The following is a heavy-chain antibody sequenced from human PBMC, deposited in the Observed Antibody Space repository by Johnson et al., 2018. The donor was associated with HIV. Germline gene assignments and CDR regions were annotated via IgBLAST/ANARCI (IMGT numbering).Heavy chain of an antibody. V-gene: IGHV3-7*03. Sequence: VQLVESGGGVVQPGRSLRLSCAASGFTFSSYAMHWVRQAPGKGLEWVANIKQDGSEKYYVDSVKGRFTISRDNAKNSLYLQMNSLRAEDTAVYYCAKSYSSSWYTDAFDIWGQGTMVTVSS. J-gene: IGHJ3*02. D-gene: IGHD6-13*01. CDR3: AKSYSSSWYTDAFDI. CDR2: IKQDGSEK. CDR1: GFTFSSYA.